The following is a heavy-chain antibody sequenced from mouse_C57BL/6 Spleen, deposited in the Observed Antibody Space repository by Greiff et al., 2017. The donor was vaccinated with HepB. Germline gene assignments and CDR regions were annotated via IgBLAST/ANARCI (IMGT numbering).Heavy chain of an antibody. D-gene: IGHD1-1*01. J-gene: IGHJ4*01. V-gene: IGHV5-17*01. CDR2: ISSGSSTI. Sequence: EVKLMESGGGLVKPGGSLKLSCAASGFTFSDYRMHWVRQAPEKGLEWVAYISSGSSTIYYADTVKGRFTISRDNAKNTLFLQMTSLRSEDTAMYYCARDSPIYYYGSSSWYAMDYWGQGTSVTVSS. CDR1: GFTFSDYR. CDR3: ARDSPIYYYGSSSWYAMDY.